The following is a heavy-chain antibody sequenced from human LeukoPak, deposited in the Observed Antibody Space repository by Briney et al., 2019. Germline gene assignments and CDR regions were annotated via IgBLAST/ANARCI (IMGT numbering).Heavy chain of an antibody. CDR3: ARHVGAARVLRFDP. CDR1: GFTFSSYG. V-gene: IGHV3-33*01. J-gene: IGHJ5*02. Sequence: GGSLRLSCAASGFTFSSYGMHWVRQAPGKGLEWVAVIWYDGSNKYYADSVKGRFTISRDNSKNTLYLQMNSLRAEDTAVYYCARHVGAARVLRFDPWGQGILVTVSS. D-gene: IGHD6-25*01. CDR2: IWYDGSNK.